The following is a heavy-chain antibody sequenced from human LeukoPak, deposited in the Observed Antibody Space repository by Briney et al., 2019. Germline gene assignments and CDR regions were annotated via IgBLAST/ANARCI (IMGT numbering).Heavy chain of an antibody. J-gene: IGHJ4*02. CDR2: ISYDGSNK. CDR1: GFTFSDYG. V-gene: IGHV3-30*18. D-gene: IGHD4-17*01. Sequence: SLRLSCAASGFTFSDYGMHWVRQAPGKGLEWVAVISYDGSNKYSADSVKGRFTISRDNSKNTLYLQMNSLRAEDTAVYHCAKDEDYGDYVLSYWGQGTLVTVSS. CDR3: AKDEDYGDYVLSY.